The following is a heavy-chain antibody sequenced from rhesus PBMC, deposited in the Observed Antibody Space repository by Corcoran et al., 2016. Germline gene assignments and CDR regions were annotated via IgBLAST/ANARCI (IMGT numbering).Heavy chain of an antibody. D-gene: IGHD3-3*01. V-gene: IGHV4-76*01. Sequence: QVQLQESGPGVVKPSETLSLTRAVSGGSISGGYDCGWIRKPPGKGLEWIGYIYGSSGSTNYNPPLKNRVTISKDASKNEFSLKLSSVTAADTAVYYCASAPPYNFWTGFPDYWGQGVLVTVSS. CDR2: IYGSSGST. CDR1: GGSISGGYD. CDR3: ASAPPYNFWTGFPDY. J-gene: IGHJ4*01.